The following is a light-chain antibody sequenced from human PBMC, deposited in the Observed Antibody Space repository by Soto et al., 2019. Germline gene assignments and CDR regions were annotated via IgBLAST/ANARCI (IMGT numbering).Light chain of an antibody. CDR2: SAS. J-gene: IGKJ4*01. V-gene: IGKV1-12*01. Sequence: DIQMTQSPSSVSASVGDRVTITCRASQGFSTWLAWYRRKPGRAPELLIYSASSLHSGVPSRFSGSVSGRDFALTISSLQPEDFATYYCQQANSYPRTFGGGTEVEIQ. CDR3: QQANSYPRT. CDR1: QGFSTW.